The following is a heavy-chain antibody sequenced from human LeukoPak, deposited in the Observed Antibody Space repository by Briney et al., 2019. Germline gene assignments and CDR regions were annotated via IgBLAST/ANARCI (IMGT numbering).Heavy chain of an antibody. CDR2: ISGSGGST. CDR3: ARGLNEASDIVLMVYATFDY. D-gene: IGHD2-8*01. V-gene: IGHV3-23*01. J-gene: IGHJ4*02. Sequence: GGSLRLSCAASGFTFSSYGMSWVRQAPGKGLEWVSAISGSGGSTYYADSVKGRFTISRDNSKNTLYLQMNSLRAEDTAVYYCARGLNEASDIVLMVYATFDYWGQGTLVTVSS. CDR1: GFTFSSYG.